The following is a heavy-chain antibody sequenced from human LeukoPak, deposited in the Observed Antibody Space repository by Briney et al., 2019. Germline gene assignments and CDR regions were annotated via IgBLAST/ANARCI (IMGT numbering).Heavy chain of an antibody. J-gene: IGHJ5*02. CDR1: GGSISSYY. CDR2: IYYSGST. D-gene: IGHD3-3*01. CDR3: AGAKYDFWSGFYYWFDP. V-gene: IGHV4-59*01. Sequence: SETLSLTCTVSGGSISSYYWSWIRQPPGKGLEWIGYIYYSGSTNYNPSLKSRVTISVDTSKNQFSLKLSSVTAADTAVYYCAGAKYDFWSGFYYWFDPWGQGTLVTVSS.